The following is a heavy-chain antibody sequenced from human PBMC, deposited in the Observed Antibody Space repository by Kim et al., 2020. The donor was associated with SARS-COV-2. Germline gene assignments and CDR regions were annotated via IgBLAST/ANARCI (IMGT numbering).Heavy chain of an antibody. CDR2: IRSKAYGGTT. D-gene: IGHD3-22*01. CDR3: TRDESGRSSGYSEGHWYFDL. Sequence: GGSLRLSCTASGFTFGDYAMSWVRQAPGKGLEWVGFIRSKAYGGTTEYAASVKGRFTISRDDSKSIAYLQMNSLKTEDTAVYYCTRDESGRSSGYSEGHWYFDLWGRGTLVTVSS. V-gene: IGHV3-49*04. J-gene: IGHJ2*01. CDR1: GFTFGDYA.